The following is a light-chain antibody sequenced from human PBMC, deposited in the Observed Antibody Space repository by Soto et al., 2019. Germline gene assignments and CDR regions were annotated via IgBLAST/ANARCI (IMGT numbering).Light chain of an antibody. Sequence: DIQITQSPSTLSASVGDRVTITCRASQSITIYLNWYAQKPGKATKLLMYAASSLKSGVPSWSGSRGARTVSTLTISRQQHEDVTTYCYQQSYCTTWTFGQGTKVDIK. CDR3: QQSYCTTWT. CDR2: AAS. CDR1: QSITIY. V-gene: IGKV1-39*01. J-gene: IGKJ1*01.